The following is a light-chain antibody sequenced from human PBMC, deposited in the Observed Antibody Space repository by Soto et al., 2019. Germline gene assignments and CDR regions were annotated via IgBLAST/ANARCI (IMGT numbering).Light chain of an antibody. J-gene: IGKJ2*01. CDR2: GAS. CDR3: QQYGGFYT. Sequence: DIVLTQSPGTLSLSPGERVTLSCRASQSVPSTNLAWYQQSPGQAPRLLMYGASSRATGLPDRFSGGGSGTDFTLTISRLEPEDFAVYYCQQYGGFYTFGQGTKLEI. V-gene: IGKV3-20*01. CDR1: QSVPSTN.